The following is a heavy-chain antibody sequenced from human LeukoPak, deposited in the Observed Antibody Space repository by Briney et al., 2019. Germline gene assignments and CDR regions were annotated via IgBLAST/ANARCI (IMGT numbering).Heavy chain of an antibody. D-gene: IGHD3-10*01. CDR3: ARDGYSYYYGSGSYLD. V-gene: IGHV3-9*01. CDR1: GFSFDEYA. Sequence: PGGSLRLSCAASGFSFDEYAMHWVRQAPGKGLEWVSSISWSSGNIGYADSVKGRFTISRDNAKNSLYLQMNSLRAEDTAVYYCARDGYSYYYGSGSYLDWGQGTLVTVSS. CDR2: ISWSSGNI. J-gene: IGHJ4*02.